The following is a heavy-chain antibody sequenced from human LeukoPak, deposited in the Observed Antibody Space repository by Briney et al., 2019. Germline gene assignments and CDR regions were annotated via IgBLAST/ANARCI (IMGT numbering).Heavy chain of an antibody. D-gene: IGHD4-23*01. CDR3: AKGAVRSTVVSPEYYFDY. V-gene: IGHV3-30*18. J-gene: IGHJ4*02. CDR1: GFTFSAYG. Sequence: PGGSLRLSCAASGFTFSAYGMHWVRQAPGKGLEWAALISYDGSKKYYADSVKGRFTISRDNSKNTLYVQMNSLRAEDTAVYYCAKGAVRSTVVSPEYYFDYWGQGTMVTVSS. CDR2: ISYDGSKK.